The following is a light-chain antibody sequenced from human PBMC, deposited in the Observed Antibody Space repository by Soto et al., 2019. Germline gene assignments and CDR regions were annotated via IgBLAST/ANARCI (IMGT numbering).Light chain of an antibody. CDR3: QQYGASPPYT. J-gene: IGKJ2*01. CDR1: QSVSSTY. V-gene: IGKV3-20*01. CDR2: AVS. Sequence: EIVLTQSPGILSLSPGERATLSCRASQSVSSTYLAWYQQKPGRAPRLLIYAVSSRATGIPDRFSGSGSGTDFTLTINRLEPDDIAVYYCQQYGASPPYTFGQGTRLEIK.